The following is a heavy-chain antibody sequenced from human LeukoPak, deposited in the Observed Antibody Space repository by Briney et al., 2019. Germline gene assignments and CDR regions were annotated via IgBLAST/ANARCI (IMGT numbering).Heavy chain of an antibody. Sequence: GGSLRLSCAASGFTVSINYMICVRQATGEGLEWFSVIYSGGSTYYADSVKGRFTISRDNSKNTLYLQMNSLRAEDTAVYYCARVSPYYYYMDVWGKGTTVTVSS. V-gene: IGHV3-66*02. CDR1: GFTVSINY. CDR3: ARVSPYYYYMDV. J-gene: IGHJ6*03. CDR2: IYSGGST.